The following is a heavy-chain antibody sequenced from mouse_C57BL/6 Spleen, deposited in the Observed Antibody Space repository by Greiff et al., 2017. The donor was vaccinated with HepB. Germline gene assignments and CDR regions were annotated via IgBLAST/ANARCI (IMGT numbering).Heavy chain of an antibody. V-gene: IGHV5-6*01. J-gene: IGHJ4*01. CDR2: ISSGGSYT. Sequence: EVQVVESGGDLVKPGGSLKLSCAASGFTFSSYGMSWVRQTLDKRLEWVATISSGGSYTYYPDSVKGRFTISRDNAKNTLYLQMSSLKSEDTAMYYCARRDSRHAMDYWGQGTSVTVSS. D-gene: IGHD2-12*01. CDR3: ARRDSRHAMDY. CDR1: GFTFSSYG.